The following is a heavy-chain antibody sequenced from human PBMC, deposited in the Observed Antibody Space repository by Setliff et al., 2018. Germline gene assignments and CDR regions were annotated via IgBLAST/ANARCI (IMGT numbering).Heavy chain of an antibody. CDR2: MNPNSGNT. CDR1: GYTFTSYD. J-gene: IGHJ6*02. D-gene: IGHD3-3*01. V-gene: IGHV1-8*02. Sequence: ASVKVSCKASGYTFTSYDINWVRQATGQGLEWMGWMNPNSGNTGYAQKFQGRVTMTRNTSISTAYMELSSLRSEDTAVCYCARGRERDYNFWSGYYTYYYYGMDVWGQGTTVTVS. CDR3: ARGRERDYNFWSGYYTYYYYGMDV.